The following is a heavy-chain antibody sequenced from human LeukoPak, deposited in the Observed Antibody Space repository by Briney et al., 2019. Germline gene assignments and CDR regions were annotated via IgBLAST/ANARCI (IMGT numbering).Heavy chain of an antibody. Sequence: GGSLRLSCLASKFTFNNYAMTWVRQAPGKGLEWVSSISSSSSYIYYADSVKGRFTISRDNAKNSLYLQMNSLRAEDTAVYYCARDYSSGWYTVPFDYWGQGTLVTVSS. CDR2: ISSSSSYI. CDR1: KFTFNNYA. V-gene: IGHV3-21*01. D-gene: IGHD6-19*01. J-gene: IGHJ4*02. CDR3: ARDYSSGWYTVPFDY.